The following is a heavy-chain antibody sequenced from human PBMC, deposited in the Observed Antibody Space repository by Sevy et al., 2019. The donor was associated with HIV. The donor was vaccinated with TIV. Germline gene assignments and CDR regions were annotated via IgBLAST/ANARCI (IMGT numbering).Heavy chain of an antibody. Sequence: ASVKVSCKASGHTFSDYYIQWVRQAPGQGLEWMGWINSNSGAISYAQKFRDRVTMTSDTSISRAYMELSRLRSDDTAVYYCATQYSYDYWGQGTLVTVSS. CDR1: GHTFSDYY. D-gene: IGHD4-4*01. CDR3: ATQYSYDY. CDR2: INSNSGAI. V-gene: IGHV1-2*02. J-gene: IGHJ4*02.